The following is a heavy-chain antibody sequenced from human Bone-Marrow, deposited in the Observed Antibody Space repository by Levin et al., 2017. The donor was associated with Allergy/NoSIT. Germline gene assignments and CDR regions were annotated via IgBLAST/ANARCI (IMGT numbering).Heavy chain of an antibody. D-gene: IGHD3-3*01. CDR2: ISSSSSYI. J-gene: IGHJ6*02. Sequence: PGGSLRLSCAASGFTFSSYSMNWVRQAPGKGLEWVSSISSSSSYIYYADSVKGRFTISRDNAKNSLYLQMNSLRAEDTAVYYCARGLGKPGTYYDFWSGYYQPYGMDGWGQGTTVTVSS. CDR3: ARGLGKPGTYYDFWSGYYQPYGMDG. V-gene: IGHV3-21*01. CDR1: GFTFSSYS.